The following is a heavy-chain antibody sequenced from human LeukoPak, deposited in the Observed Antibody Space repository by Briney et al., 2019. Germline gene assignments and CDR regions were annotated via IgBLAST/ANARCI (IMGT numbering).Heavy chain of an antibody. CDR2: ISSSSSYI. CDR3: ARDQDSYGDYPYDY. CDR1: GFTFSSYS. V-gene: IGHV3-21*01. D-gene: IGHD4-17*01. J-gene: IGHJ4*02. Sequence: GGSLRLSCAASGFTFSSYSMKWVRQAPGKGLEWVSSISSSSSYIYYANAVKGRFTISRDNAKNSLYLQMNSLRAEDTAVYYCARDQDSYGDYPYDYWGRGTLVTVSS.